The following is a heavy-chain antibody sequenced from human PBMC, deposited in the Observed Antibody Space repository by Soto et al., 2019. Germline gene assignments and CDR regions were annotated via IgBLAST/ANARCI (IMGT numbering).Heavy chain of an antibody. CDR2: TWSDGSRK. D-gene: IGHD2-21*01. Sequence: QVQLVESGGGVVQPGTSLRLSCTASGFSFSSYGMHWVRQAPAKGLEWVAITWSDGSRKYYADSVKGRFTISRDNSENTVILLIDGLRVVDTALYYCARGATGHGSTIPLLNSWGQGTLVTVSS. CDR1: GFSFSSYG. V-gene: IGHV3-33*01. CDR3: ARGATGHGSTIPLLNS. J-gene: IGHJ4*02.